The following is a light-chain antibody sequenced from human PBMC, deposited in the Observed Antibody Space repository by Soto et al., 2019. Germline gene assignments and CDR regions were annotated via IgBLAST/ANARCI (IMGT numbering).Light chain of an antibody. Sequence: QPVLTQPPSASGTPGQRVTIACSGTDSNIGSNPVNWYQQIPGTAPKLLIYSNNLRPSGVPDRFSGSKSGTSASLAISRLQSEDEADYYCALWDDSLNGGVFGGGTKLTVL. J-gene: IGLJ2*01. CDR1: DSNIGSNP. CDR3: ALWDDSLNGGV. V-gene: IGLV1-44*01. CDR2: SNN.